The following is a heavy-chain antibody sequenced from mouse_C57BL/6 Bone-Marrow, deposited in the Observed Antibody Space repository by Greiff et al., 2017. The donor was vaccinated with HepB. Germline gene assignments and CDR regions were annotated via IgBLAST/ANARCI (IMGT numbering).Heavy chain of an antibody. CDR1: GFTFSSYG. CDR3: ARPELLDY. Sequence: EVNLVESGGDLVKPGGSLKLSCAASGFTFSSYGMSWVRQTPDKRLEWVATISSGGSYTYYPDSVKGRFTISRDNAKNTLYLHMSSLKSEDTAMYYCARPELLDYWGQGTTLTVSS. CDR2: ISSGGSYT. J-gene: IGHJ2*01. V-gene: IGHV5-6*01. D-gene: IGHD2-1*01.